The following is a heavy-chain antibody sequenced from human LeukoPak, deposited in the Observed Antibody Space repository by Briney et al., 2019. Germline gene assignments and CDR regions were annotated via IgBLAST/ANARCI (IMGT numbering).Heavy chain of an antibody. J-gene: IGHJ4*02. D-gene: IGHD2/OR15-2a*01. CDR2: INSDGSWT. Sequence: GGSLKLSCAASGNYWMHWVRQAPGKGLVWVSHINSDGSWTSYADSVKGRFTISKDNAKNTVYLQMNSLRAEDTAVYYCVSFYETHWGRGTLVTVSS. V-gene: IGHV3-74*01. CDR1: GNYW. CDR3: VSFYETH.